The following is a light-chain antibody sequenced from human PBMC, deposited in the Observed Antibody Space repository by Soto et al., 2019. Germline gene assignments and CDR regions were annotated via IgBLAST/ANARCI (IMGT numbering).Light chain of an antibody. J-gene: IGLJ1*01. CDR2: DVS. Sequence: QSVLTQPASVSGSPGQSITISCTGTSSDVGGYNYVSWYQQHPGKAPKLMIYDVSNRPSGASNRFSGSKSGNTASLTISGLQAEDEADYYCSSYTSSSTLYVFGTGTRSPS. CDR3: SSYTSSSTLYV. V-gene: IGLV2-14*01. CDR1: SSDVGGYNY.